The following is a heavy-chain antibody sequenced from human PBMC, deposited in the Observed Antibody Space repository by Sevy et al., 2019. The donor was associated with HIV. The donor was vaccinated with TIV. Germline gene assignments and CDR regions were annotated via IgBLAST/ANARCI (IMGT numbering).Heavy chain of an antibody. CDR1: GYTFTSYA. CDR3: ARYCTNGVCKPFPPYYYYGMDV. D-gene: IGHD2-8*01. V-gene: IGHV7-4-1*02. J-gene: IGHJ6*02. Sequence: ASVKVSCKASGYTFTSYAMNWVRQAPGQGLEWMGWINTNTGNPTYAQGFTGRFVFSLDTSVSTAYLQISSLKADDTAVYYCARYCTNGVCKPFPPYYYYGMDVWGQGTTVTVSS. CDR2: INTNTGNP.